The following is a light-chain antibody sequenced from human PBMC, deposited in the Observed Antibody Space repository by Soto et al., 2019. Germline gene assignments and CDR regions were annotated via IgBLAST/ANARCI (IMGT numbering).Light chain of an antibody. V-gene: IGKV1-39*01. J-gene: IGKJ1*01. CDR3: QQSYSVPR. CDR1: RSISNY. CDR2: AAS. Sequence: DIQMTQSPSSLSASVGDRVTITCRASRSISNYLNWYQQKSGKVPRLLIYAASSLQPGVPSRFSGTGTVTAFTLTITSLQPEDSATYYCQQSYSVPRFGQGTRVDLK.